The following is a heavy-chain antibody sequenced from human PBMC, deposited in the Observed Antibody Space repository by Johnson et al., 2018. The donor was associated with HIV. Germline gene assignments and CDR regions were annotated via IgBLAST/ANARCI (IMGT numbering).Heavy chain of an antibody. D-gene: IGHD3-16*01. CDR3: ARGGEQGAFDI. V-gene: IGHV3-30-3*01. CDR1: GFTFSSYA. J-gene: IGHJ3*02. CDR2: ISYDGSNK. Sequence: VQLVESGGGVVQPGRSLRLSCAASGFTFSSYAMHWVRQAPGKGLEWVAVISYDGSNKYYADSVKGRFTISRDNSKNTLYLQMNSLRAEDTAVYYCARGGEQGAFDIWGQGTMVTVSA.